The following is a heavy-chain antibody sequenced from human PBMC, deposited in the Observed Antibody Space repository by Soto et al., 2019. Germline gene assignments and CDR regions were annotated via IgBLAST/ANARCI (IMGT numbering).Heavy chain of an antibody. CDR3: ERDHFWSGHYKKANYSYAGMDV. J-gene: IGHJ6*02. D-gene: IGHD3-3*01. CDR1: GDSVSSNSAA. CDR2: TYYRSKWYN. Sequence: SHTLSLTCAISGDSVSSNSAAWNWIRQSPSRGLEWLGRTYYRSKWYNDYAVSVKSRITINPDTSKNQFSLQLNSVTPEDTAVYYSERDHFWSGHYKKANYSYAGMDVWGQGTTVTLSS. V-gene: IGHV6-1*01.